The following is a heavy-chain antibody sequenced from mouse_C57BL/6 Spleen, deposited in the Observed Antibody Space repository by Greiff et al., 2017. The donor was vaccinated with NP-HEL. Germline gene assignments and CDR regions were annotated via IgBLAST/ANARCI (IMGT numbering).Heavy chain of an antibody. Sequence: VQRVESGPELVKPGASVKISCKASGYAFSSSWMNWVKQRPGKGLEWIGRIYPGDGDTNYNGKFKGKATLTADKSSSTAYMQLSSLTSEDSAVYFCARKGSSTGYFDVWGTGTTVTVSS. V-gene: IGHV1-82*01. CDR3: ARKGSSTGYFDV. CDR2: IYPGDGDT. CDR1: GYAFSSSW. D-gene: IGHD1-1*01. J-gene: IGHJ1*03.